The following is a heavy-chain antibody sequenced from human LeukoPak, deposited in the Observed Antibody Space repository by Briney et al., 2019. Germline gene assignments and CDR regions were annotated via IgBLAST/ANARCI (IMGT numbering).Heavy chain of an antibody. CDR1: GGTFSSYA. V-gene: IGHV1-69*05. CDR3: ARGLREAMRGYYYYYMDV. Sequence: ASVKVSCKASGGTFSSYAISWVRQAPGQGLEWMGGIILIFGTANYAQKFQGRVTITTDESTSTAYMELSSLRSEDTAVYYCARGLREAMRGYYYYYMDVWGKGTTVTVSS. J-gene: IGHJ6*03. D-gene: IGHD5-18*01. CDR2: IILIFGTA.